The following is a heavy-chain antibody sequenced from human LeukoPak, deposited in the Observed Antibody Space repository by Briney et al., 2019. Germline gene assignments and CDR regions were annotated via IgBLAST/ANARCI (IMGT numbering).Heavy chain of an antibody. V-gene: IGHV3-11*06. CDR1: GFTFSDYY. J-gene: IGHJ5*02. CDR2: ISSSSSYT. CDR3: ARGSPLAVAENWFDP. D-gene: IGHD6-19*01. Sequence: GGSLRLSCAASGFTFSDYYMSWIRQAPGKGLEWVSYISSSSSYTNYADSVKGRFTISRDNAKNSLYPQMNSLRAEDTAVYYCARGSPLAVAENWFDPWGQGTLVTVSS.